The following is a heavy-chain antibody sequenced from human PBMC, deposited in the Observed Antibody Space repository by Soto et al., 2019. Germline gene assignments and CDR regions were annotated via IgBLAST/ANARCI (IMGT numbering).Heavy chain of an antibody. Sequence: QVQLVQSGAEVKKPGASVKVSCKASGYTFTSYDIEWVRQATGQGPEWMGWMNPNRGNSGYAQKFQGRVTMTWNTSITTAYMELSGLRSEDTAVYYCARYDPVVRDAFDIWGQGTMVTVSS. CDR2: MNPNRGNS. CDR3: ARYDPVVRDAFDI. CDR1: GYTFTSYD. V-gene: IGHV1-8*01. D-gene: IGHD2-15*01. J-gene: IGHJ3*02.